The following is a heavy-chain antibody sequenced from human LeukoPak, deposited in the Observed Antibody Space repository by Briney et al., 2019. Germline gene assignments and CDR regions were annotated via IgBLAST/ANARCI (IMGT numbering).Heavy chain of an antibody. CDR1: GFSVTNSTAT. J-gene: IGHJ5*02. CDR3: TRDDIAAAGRPPGWFDP. CDR2: TYYNSKCYN. V-gene: IGHV6-1*01. D-gene: IGHD6-13*01. Sequence: KASQTLTLTCAISGFSVTNSTATWNRITQSPSPALNSLGRTYYNSKCYNDYAISVKSRITINPDTSKNRFSLQLNSVTPEDTAVYYCTRDDIAAAGRPPGWFDPWGQGTQVTVSS.